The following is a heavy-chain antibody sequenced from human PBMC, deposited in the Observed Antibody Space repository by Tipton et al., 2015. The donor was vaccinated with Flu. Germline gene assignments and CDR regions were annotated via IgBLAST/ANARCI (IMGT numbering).Heavy chain of an antibody. J-gene: IGHJ5*02. Sequence: GLVKPSETLSLTCAVSGYSISSGYYWGWIRQPPGKGLEWIGSIYHSGSTYYNPSLKSRVTISVDTSKNQFSLKLSSVTAAGTAVYYCARRYCSGGSCVTGWFDPWGQGTLVTVSS. CDR1: GYSISSGYY. D-gene: IGHD2-15*01. V-gene: IGHV4-38-2*01. CDR3: ARRYCSGGSCVTGWFDP. CDR2: IYHSGST.